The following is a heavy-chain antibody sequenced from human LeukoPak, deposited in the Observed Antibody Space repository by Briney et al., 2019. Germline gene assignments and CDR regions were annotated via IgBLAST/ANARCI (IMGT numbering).Heavy chain of an antibody. V-gene: IGHV3-48*03. J-gene: IGHJ6*02. CDR1: GLTFSSYE. CDR3: ARDGLYYDILTGYYRTYYYGMDV. D-gene: IGHD3-9*01. Sequence: GGSLRLSCAASGLTFSSYEMNWVRQAPGKGLEWVSYISSSGSTIYYADSVKGRFTISRDNAKNSLYLQMNSLRAEDTAVYYCARDGLYYDILTGYYRTYYYGMDVWGQGTTVTVSS. CDR2: ISSSGSTI.